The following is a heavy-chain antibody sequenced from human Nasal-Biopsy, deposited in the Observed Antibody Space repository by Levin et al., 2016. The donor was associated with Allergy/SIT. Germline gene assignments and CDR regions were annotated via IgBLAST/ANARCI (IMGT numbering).Heavy chain of an antibody. CDR3: VTADYYLNGEYHADAFDI. V-gene: IGHV3-33*03. J-gene: IGHJ3*02. CDR1: GLTFSNYG. Sequence: GESLKISCEVSGLTFSNYGMHWVRQAPGMGLEWVAVIWYDGTKKYYGDSVKGRFTVSRDNSKNSLYLEMNSLRVADTAVYYCVTADYYLNGEYHADAFDIWGQGTLVVVSS. D-gene: IGHD3-22*01. CDR2: IWYDGTKK.